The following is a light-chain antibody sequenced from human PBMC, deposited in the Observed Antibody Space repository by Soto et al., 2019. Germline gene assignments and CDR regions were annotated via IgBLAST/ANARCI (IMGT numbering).Light chain of an antibody. J-gene: IGLJ1*01. CDR1: SSNIGAGYD. Sequence: QSVLTQPPSVSGAPGQRVTISCPGSSSNIGAGYDVHWYQQLPGTAPKLLIYGNSNRPSGVPDRFSGSKSGTSASLAITGLQAEDEADDYGQSYDSSLSASYVFGTGTKLTVL. CDR2: GNS. CDR3: QSYDSSLSASYV. V-gene: IGLV1-40*01.